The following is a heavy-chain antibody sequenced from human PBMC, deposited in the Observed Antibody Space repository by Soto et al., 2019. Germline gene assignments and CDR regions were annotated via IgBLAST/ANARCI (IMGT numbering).Heavy chain of an antibody. CDR3: ARQDYDFWSGYYTGMVY. Sequence: GASVKVSCKASGGTFSSYAISWLRQAPGQGLEWMGGIIPIFGTANYAQKFQGRVTITADESTSTAYMELSSLRSEDTAVYYCARQDYDFWSGYYTGMVYWGQGTLVTV. CDR2: IIPIFGTA. CDR1: GGTFSSYA. D-gene: IGHD3-3*01. J-gene: IGHJ4*02. V-gene: IGHV1-69*13.